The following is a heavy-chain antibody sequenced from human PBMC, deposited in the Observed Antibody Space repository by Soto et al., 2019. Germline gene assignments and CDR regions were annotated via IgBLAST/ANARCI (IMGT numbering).Heavy chain of an antibody. D-gene: IGHD3-10*01. V-gene: IGHV1-69*13. CDR3: ARDYYGSGPYGMDV. CDR2: IIPIFGTA. CDR1: GGAFSSYA. J-gene: IGHJ6*02. Sequence: GASVKVSCKASGGAFSSYAISWVRQAPGQGLEWMGGIIPIFGTANYAQKFQGRVTITADESTSTAYMELSSLRSEDTAVYYCARDYYGSGPYGMDVWGQGTTVTVSS.